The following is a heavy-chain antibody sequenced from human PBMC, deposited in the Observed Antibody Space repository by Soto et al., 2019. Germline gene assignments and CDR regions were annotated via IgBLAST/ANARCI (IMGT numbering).Heavy chain of an antibody. CDR3: ARVEMATIKGNAFDI. J-gene: IGHJ3*02. Sequence: QVQLVQSGAEVKKPGASVKVSCKASGYTFTSYYMYWVRQAPGQGLEWMGIINPSGGSTSYAQKFQGRVTMTRDTSTSTVYMELSSLRSEDTAVYYCARVEMATIKGNAFDIWGQGTMDTVSS. D-gene: IGHD5-12*01. V-gene: IGHV1-46*01. CDR2: INPSGGST. CDR1: GYTFTSYY.